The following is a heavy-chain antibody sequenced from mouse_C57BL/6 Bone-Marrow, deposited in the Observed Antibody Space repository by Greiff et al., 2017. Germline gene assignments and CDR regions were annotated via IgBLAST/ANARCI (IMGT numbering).Heavy chain of an antibody. CDR3: ARIFYDSSEDY. J-gene: IGHJ4*01. CDR2: ICIGNGYT. D-gene: IGHD1-1*01. CDR1: GYTFTSYG. V-gene: IGHV1-58*01. Sequence: EVQLLESGAELVRPGCSVKMSCKTSGYTFTSYGINWVKQRPGQGLEWIGYICIGNGYTEYNEKFKGKATLTTDTASCTAYMQLSSLTSEDSAIYFYARIFYDSSEDYWGQGTSVTVSS.